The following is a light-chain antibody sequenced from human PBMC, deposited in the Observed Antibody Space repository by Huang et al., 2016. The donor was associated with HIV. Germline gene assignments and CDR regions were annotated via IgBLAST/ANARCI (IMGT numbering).Light chain of an antibody. CDR3: QQYNNWPPLT. CDR1: QSVRTN. J-gene: IGKJ4*01. V-gene: IGKV3D-15*01. CDR2: GAS. Sequence: EIVMTQSPASLSVSPGERATLSCRASQSVRTNLAWYQQKPGQAPRLLIYGASTRGIGVPDRFSGGGAGTEFTLTISSLQSEDFAVYYCQQYNNWPPLTFGGGTKVETK.